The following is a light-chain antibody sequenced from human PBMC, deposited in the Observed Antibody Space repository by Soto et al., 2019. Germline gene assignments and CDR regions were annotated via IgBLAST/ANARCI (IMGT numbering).Light chain of an antibody. CDR3: AAWDDSLSGWV. V-gene: IGLV1-47*01. J-gene: IGLJ3*02. CDR2: RNN. CDR1: SSNIGNNY. Sequence: QSVLTQPPSASGTPVQRVTISCSGSSSNIGNNYVFLYQQLPGTAPKLLMYRNNQRPSGVPDRFSGSKSGTSASLAITGLRSEDETDYYCAAWDDSLSGWVFGGGTKLTVL.